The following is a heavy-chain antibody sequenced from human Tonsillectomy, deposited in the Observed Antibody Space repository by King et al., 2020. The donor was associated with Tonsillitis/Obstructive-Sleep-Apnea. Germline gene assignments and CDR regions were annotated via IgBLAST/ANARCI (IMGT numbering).Heavy chain of an antibody. D-gene: IGHD3-3*01. Sequence: QLVQSGGGVVQPEGSLRLSCAASGFTFSSYVMHWVRQAPGKGLEWVAVISYDGSNKYYADSVKGRFTISRDNSKNTLYLQMNSLRTEDTAVYYCARGDDFWSGYSRYYMDVWGKGTTVTVSS. J-gene: IGHJ6*03. CDR2: ISYDGSNK. CDR1: GFTFSSYV. V-gene: IGHV3-30*04. CDR3: ARGDDFWSGYSRYYMDV.